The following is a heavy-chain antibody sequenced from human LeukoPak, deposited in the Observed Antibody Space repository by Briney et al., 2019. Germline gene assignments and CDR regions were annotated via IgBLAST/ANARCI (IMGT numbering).Heavy chain of an antibody. V-gene: IGHV4-39*01. J-gene: IGHJ3*02. D-gene: IGHD4-17*01. CDR2: IYYSGST. CDR1: GGSISSSSYY. Sequence: SETLSLTCTVSGGSISSSSYYWGWIRQPPGKGLEWIVSIYYSGSTYYNPSLKSRVTISVYTSKNQFSLKLSSVTAADTAVYYCARHRGTTEPTDAFDIWGQGTMVTVSS. CDR3: ARHRGTTEPTDAFDI.